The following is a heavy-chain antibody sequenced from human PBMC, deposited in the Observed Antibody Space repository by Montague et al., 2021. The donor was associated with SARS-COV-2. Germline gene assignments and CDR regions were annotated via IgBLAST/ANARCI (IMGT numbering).Heavy chain of an antibody. CDR3: ARVHIVVVTAMRYFDL. D-gene: IGHD2-21*02. CDR2: IYYSGST. CDR1: GGSISSGGYY. V-gene: IGHV4-31*03. J-gene: IGHJ2*01. Sequence: TLSLTCTVSGGSISSGGYYCSWIRQHPGKSLEWIGYIYYSGSTYYNPSLKSRVTISVDTSKNQFSLKLSSVTAADTAVYYCARVHIVVVTAMRYFDLWGRGTLVTVSS.